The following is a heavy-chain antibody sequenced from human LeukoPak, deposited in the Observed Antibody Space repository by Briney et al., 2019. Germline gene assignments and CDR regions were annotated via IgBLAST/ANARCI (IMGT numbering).Heavy chain of an antibody. Sequence: SETLSPTCTVSGGSISSGSYYWSWIRQPAGKGLEWIGRIYTSGSTNYNPSLKSRVTISVDTSKNQFSLKLSSVTAADTAVYYCARVVKYSYGLDYWGQGTLVTVSS. CDR3: ARVVKYSYGLDY. CDR1: GGSISSGSYY. V-gene: IGHV4-61*02. J-gene: IGHJ4*02. CDR2: IYTSGST. D-gene: IGHD5-18*01.